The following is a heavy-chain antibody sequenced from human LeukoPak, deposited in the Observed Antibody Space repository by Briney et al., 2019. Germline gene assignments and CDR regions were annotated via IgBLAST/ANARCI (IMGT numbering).Heavy chain of an antibody. CDR2: ISAYNGNT. CDR3: ARVTSSGWYREVDY. CDR1: GYTFTSYG. V-gene: IGHV1-18*01. D-gene: IGHD6-19*01. Sequence: ASVKVSCKASGYTFTSYGISWVRQAPGQGLEWMGWISAYNGNTNYAQKLQGRVTMTTGTPTSTAYMELRSLRSDDTAVYYCARVTSSGWYREVDYWGQGTLVTVSS. J-gene: IGHJ4*02.